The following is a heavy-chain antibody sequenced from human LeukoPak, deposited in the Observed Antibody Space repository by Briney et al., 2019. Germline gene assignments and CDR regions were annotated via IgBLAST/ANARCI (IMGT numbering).Heavy chain of an antibody. Sequence: GSLRLSCAASGFTFSSYGMHWVRLAPGKGLEWVAVIWYDGSNKYNADSVKGRFTISRDNSKNTLYLQMNSLRAEDTAVYYCTRDIRGYSGGWYLPSGYFQHWGQGTLVTVSS. J-gene: IGHJ1*01. V-gene: IGHV3-33*01. D-gene: IGHD6-19*01. CDR1: GFTFSSYG. CDR3: TRDIRGYSGGWYLPSGYFQH. CDR2: IWYDGSNK.